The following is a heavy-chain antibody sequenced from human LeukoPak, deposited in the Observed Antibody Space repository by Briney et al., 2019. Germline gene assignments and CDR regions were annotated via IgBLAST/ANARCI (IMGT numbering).Heavy chain of an antibody. D-gene: IGHD3-3*01. CDR1: RFAFSNYL. V-gene: IGHV3-74*03. CDR2: IKSDGSGI. Sequence: VGTLRPSCTTSRFAFSNYLMYAVRGAPRKGLEWVSSIKSDGSGITYSDAVEGRFTISRDHFKNTFLQMNSLRDEGTAMYYCVRAQTIDYWGQGTLVTVSS. J-gene: IGHJ4*02. CDR3: VRAQTIDY.